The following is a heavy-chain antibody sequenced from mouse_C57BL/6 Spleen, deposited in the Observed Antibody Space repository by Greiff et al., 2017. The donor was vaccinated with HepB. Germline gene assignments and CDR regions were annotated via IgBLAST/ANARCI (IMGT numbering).Heavy chain of an antibody. J-gene: IGHJ1*03. CDR1: GYSITSGYY. Sequence: VQLQQSGPGLVKPSQSLSLTCSVTGYSITSGYYWNWIRQFPGNKLEWMGYISYDGSNNYNPSLKNRISITRDTSKNQFFLKLNSVTTEDTATYYCAREEAHYYGSSWYFDVWGTGTTVTVSS. CDR3: AREEAHYYGSSWYFDV. D-gene: IGHD1-1*01. V-gene: IGHV3-6*01. CDR2: ISYDGSN.